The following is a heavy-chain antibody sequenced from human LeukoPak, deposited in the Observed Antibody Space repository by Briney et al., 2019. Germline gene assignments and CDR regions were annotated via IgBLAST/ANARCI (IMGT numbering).Heavy chain of an antibody. CDR2: FNPSGDST. CDR1: GYMFTRYN. Sequence: ASVKVSCKASGYMFTRYNIHWVRQAPGQGLERLGIFNPSGDSTSYAQKFQGRVTMTRDTSTSTVYMELSSLRSEDTAVYYCARTSSVLYGFDYWGQGTLVIVSS. J-gene: IGHJ4*02. CDR3: ARTSSVLYGFDY. V-gene: IGHV1-46*01. D-gene: IGHD5/OR15-5a*01.